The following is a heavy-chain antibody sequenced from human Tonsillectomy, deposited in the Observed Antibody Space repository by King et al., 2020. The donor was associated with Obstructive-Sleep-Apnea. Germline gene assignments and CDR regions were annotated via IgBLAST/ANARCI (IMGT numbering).Heavy chain of an antibody. CDR3: ARLGDCSNSDCPSFYWYFDL. Sequence: QLQESGPGLVKPSETLSLTCTVSGGSISSYYWSWIRQPPGKGLEWIGYIYYSGSTNYNPSLKSRVTISVDTSKNQFSLKLSSVTAADTAVYYCARLGDCSNSDCPSFYWYFDLWGRGTLVTVSS. CDR1: GGSISSYY. D-gene: IGHD2-2*01. J-gene: IGHJ2*01. V-gene: IGHV4-59*08. CDR2: IYYSGST.